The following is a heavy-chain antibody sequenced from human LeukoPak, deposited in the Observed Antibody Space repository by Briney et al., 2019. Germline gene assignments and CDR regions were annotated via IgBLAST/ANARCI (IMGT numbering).Heavy chain of an antibody. J-gene: IGHJ6*02. CDR1: GGSISSSNW. V-gene: IGHV4-4*02. CDR3: ARRGQSYYYGMDV. CDR2: IYHSGST. Sequence: PSGTLSLTCAVSGGSISSSNWWSWVRQPPGKGLEWIGEIYHSGSTNYNPSLKSRVTISVDKSKNQFSLKLSSVTAADTAVYYCARRGQSYYYGMDVWGQGITVTVSS.